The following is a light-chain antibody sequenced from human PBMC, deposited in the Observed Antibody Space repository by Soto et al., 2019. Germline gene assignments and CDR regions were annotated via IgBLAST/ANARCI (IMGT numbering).Light chain of an antibody. CDR1: QSVSSNY. CDR3: QQFDRSLPSWT. CDR2: GAS. J-gene: IGKJ1*01. V-gene: IGKV3-20*01. Sequence: ETVLTQSPGTLSLSPGERATLSCRASQSVSSNYLAWYQHIPGQAPRLLIYGASTRATGIPDRFSGSGSGTDVTLTISRLEHEDFAVYYCQQFDRSLPSWTFGQGTKVE.